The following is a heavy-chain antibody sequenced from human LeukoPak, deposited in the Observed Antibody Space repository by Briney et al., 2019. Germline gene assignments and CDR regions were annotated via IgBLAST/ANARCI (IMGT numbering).Heavy chain of an antibody. Sequence: GGSLRLSCAASGFTFSAYDMHWVRHTTGKGLEWVSGIGPPGDTFYPGSVKGRFTISRENAKNFLYLQMNSLRAGDTAVYYCARRAAGGTYFDYWGQGTLVTVSS. CDR2: IGPPGDT. J-gene: IGHJ4*02. CDR1: GFTFSAYD. V-gene: IGHV3-13*04. D-gene: IGHD6-13*01. CDR3: ARRAAGGTYFDY.